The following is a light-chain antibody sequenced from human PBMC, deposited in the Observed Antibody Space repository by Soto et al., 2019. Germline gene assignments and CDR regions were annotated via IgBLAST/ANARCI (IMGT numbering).Light chain of an antibody. Sequence: EIVITQSPCTLSLSPGERATLSCRASQSVSSGYLAWYQQKPGQAPRLLIYGASNRATGIPDRFSGSGSGTDFTLTISRLEPEDFAVYYCQQYGRSPRTFGQGTKVDIK. CDR1: QSVSSGY. CDR3: QQYGRSPRT. CDR2: GAS. J-gene: IGKJ1*01. V-gene: IGKV3-20*01.